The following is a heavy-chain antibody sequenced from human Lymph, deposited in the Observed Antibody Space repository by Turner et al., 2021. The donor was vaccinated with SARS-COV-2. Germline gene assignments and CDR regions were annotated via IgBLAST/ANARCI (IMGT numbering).Heavy chain of an antibody. CDR1: GGSISSSNW. CDR2: IYHSGST. V-gene: IGHV4-4*02. D-gene: IGHD3-9*01. Sequence: QVQLQESGPGLVKPSGTLSRTCAVSGGSISSSNWWSWVRQPPGKGLEWIGEIYHSGSTNDNPSLKSRVTISVDKSKNQFSRKMSSVTAADTAVYYCARDIVPYDILTGSYIDAFDIWGQGTMVTISS. CDR3: ARDIVPYDILTGSYIDAFDI. J-gene: IGHJ3*02.